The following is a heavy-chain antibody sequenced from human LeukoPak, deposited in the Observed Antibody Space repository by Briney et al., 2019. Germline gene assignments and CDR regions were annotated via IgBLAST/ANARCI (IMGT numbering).Heavy chain of an antibody. CDR1: GFTFSSYA. J-gene: IGHJ4*02. CDR3: AKDSYSKGDF. V-gene: IGHV3-23*01. D-gene: IGHD6-13*01. CDR2: ISGSAGST. Sequence: PGGSLRLSCAASGFTFSSYAMSWVRQAPGKGLEWVSGISGSAGSTVYADSVKGRFTISRDNFKNTLYLQMNSLRAEDTAVYYCAKDSYSKGDFWGQGVLVTVSS.